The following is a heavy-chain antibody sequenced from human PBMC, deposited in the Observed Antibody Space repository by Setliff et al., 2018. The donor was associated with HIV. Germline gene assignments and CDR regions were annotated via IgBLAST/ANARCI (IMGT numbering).Heavy chain of an antibody. J-gene: IGHJ3*01. CDR2: IQYSDSN. CDR3: ARSGYTSGFYWVFGAFGV. CDR1: GGSMSNYY. Sequence: PSETLSLTCTVSGGSMSNYYWSWIRQPPGKRLEWIASIQYSDSNHYNPSLQSRVTISVDTSTKQFSLYLSSVNETDTAVYYCARSGYTSGFYWVFGAFGVWGQGKLVTVSS. D-gene: IGHD3-22*01. V-gene: IGHV4-59*01.